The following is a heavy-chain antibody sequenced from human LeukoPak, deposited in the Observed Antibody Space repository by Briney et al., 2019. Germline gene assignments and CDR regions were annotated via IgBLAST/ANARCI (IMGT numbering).Heavy chain of an antibody. CDR1: GGSISNSGYY. D-gene: IGHD2-15*01. Sequence: SETLSLTCTVSGGSISNSGYYWGWIRQPPGTGLEWIGSIYYSGSTYYNPSLKSRVTISVDTSKNQFSLKVNSVTAADTAVYYCARECSGGNCHVDWGQGALVTVSS. CDR2: IYYSGST. J-gene: IGHJ4*02. CDR3: ARECSGGNCHVD. V-gene: IGHV4-39*07.